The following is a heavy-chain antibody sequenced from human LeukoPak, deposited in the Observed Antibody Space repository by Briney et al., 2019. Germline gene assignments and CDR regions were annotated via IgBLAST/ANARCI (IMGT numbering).Heavy chain of an antibody. D-gene: IGHD1/OR15-1a*01. J-gene: IGHJ4*02. Sequence: PGGSLRLSCAASGFTFSSYAMGWVRQAPGKGLEWVSVMYSDSRTYYADSVKGRFTISRDNSKNTLYLEMNSLRAEDTAVYYCARSNCNSCYLGVWYYFDYWGQGALVTVSS. V-gene: IGHV3-66*01. CDR1: GFTFSSYA. CDR3: ARSNCNSCYLGVWYYFDY. CDR2: MYSDSRT.